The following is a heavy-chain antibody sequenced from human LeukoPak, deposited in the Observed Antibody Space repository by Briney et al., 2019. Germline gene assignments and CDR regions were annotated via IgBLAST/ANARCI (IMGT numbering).Heavy chain of an antibody. CDR3: AKDTTVYQLPTKARGPFDY. V-gene: IGHV3-9*01. Sequence: PGGSLRLSCAASGFTFDDYAMHWVRQAPGKGQEWVSGISWNSGSIGYADSVKGRFTISRDNAKNSLYLQMNSLRAEDTALYYCAKDTTVYQLPTKARGPFDYWGQGTLVTVSS. CDR2: ISWNSGSI. J-gene: IGHJ4*02. CDR1: GFTFDDYA. D-gene: IGHD2-2*01.